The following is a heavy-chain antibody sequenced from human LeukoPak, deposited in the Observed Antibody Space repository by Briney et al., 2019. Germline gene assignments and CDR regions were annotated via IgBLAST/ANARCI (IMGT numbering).Heavy chain of an antibody. CDR2: IYYSGST. CDR3: ARTNDPAYSSSWYSSYYYGMDV. CDR1: GGSISSYY. Sequence: SETLSLTCTVSGGSISSYYWSLIRQPPGKGLEWIGYIYYSGSTNYNPSLKSRVTISVDTSKNQFSLKLSSVTAADTAVYYCARTNDPAYSSSWYSSYYYGMDVWGQGTTVTVSS. D-gene: IGHD6-13*01. J-gene: IGHJ6*02. V-gene: IGHV4-59*01.